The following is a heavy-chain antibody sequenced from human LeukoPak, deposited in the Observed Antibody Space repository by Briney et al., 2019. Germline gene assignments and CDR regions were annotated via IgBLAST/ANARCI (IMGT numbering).Heavy chain of an antibody. V-gene: IGHV4-61*02. Sequence: SETLSLTCTVSGGSISSGSYYWSWIRQPAGKGLKWIGRIYTSGSTNYNPSLKSRVTISVDTSKNQFSLKLSSVTAADTAVYYCARHDSSSSWGYYFDYWGQGTLVTVSS. CDR3: ARHDSSSSWGYYFDY. CDR1: GGSISSGSYY. D-gene: IGHD6-13*01. CDR2: IYTSGST. J-gene: IGHJ4*02.